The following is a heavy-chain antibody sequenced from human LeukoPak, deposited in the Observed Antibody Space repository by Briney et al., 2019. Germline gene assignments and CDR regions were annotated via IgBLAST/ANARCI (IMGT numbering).Heavy chain of an antibody. CDR3: AREMATIAVFFDY. D-gene: IGHD5-24*01. V-gene: IGHV1-69*05. CDR2: IIPIFGTA. Sequence: SLKLSCKASGGTFSSYAISWVRQAPGQGLEWMGSIIPIFGTANYAQKFQGRVTITTDESTSTAYMELSSLRSEDTAVYYCAREMATIAVFFDYWGQGTLVTVSS. J-gene: IGHJ4*02. CDR1: GGTFSSYA.